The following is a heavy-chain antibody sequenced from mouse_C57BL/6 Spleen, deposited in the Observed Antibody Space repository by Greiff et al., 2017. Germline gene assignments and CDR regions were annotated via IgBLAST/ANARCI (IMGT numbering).Heavy chain of an antibody. CDR2: IYPGSGST. CDR3: ARSESNYPYAMDY. J-gene: IGHJ4*01. Sequence: QVQLQQPGAELVKPGASVKMSCKASGYTFTSYWITWVKQRPGQGLEWIGDIYPGSGSTNYNEKFKSKATLTVDTSYSTAYMQLSSLTSEDSAVYYCARSESNYPYAMDYWGQGTSVTVSS. CDR1: GYTFTSYW. V-gene: IGHV1-55*01. D-gene: IGHD2-5*01.